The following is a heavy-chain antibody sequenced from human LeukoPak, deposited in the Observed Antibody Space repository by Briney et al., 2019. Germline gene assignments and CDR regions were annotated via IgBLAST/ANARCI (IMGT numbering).Heavy chain of an antibody. CDR3: AKEGLPYGMDV. CDR1: GFTVSSNY. Sequence: GGSLRLSCTASGFTVSSNYMSWVRQAPGKGLEWVSVIYSGGSTYYADSVKGRFTISRDNSKNTLYLQMNSLRAEDTAVYYCAKEGLPYGMDVWGQGTTVTVSS. J-gene: IGHJ6*02. V-gene: IGHV3-53*05. CDR2: IYSGGST.